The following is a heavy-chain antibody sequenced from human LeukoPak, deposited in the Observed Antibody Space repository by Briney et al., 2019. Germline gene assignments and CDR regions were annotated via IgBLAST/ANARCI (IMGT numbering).Heavy chain of an antibody. CDR1: GFTFSGYY. V-gene: IGHV3-11*04. CDR3: ARVGPGPVYYFDY. J-gene: IGHJ4*02. Sequence: RGSLRLSCAASGFTFSGYYMSWIRQAPGKGLEWVSYISSSGSTIYYADSVKGRFTISRDNAKNSLYLQMNSLRAEDTAVYYCARVGPGPVYYFDYWGQGTLVPVSS. D-gene: IGHD3-10*01. CDR2: ISSSGSTI.